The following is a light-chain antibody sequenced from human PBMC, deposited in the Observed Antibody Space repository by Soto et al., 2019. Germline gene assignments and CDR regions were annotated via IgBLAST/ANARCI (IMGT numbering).Light chain of an antibody. CDR2: EVS. Sequence: QSALTQPASVSASPGQSITISCSGSSSDVGGYDYVSWYQQQPGKAPKLMIYEVSNRPSGVSDRFSGSKSGNTASLTISWLQADDEADYYCSSYRDTSKLVFGPGTKLTVL. V-gene: IGLV2-14*01. J-gene: IGLJ1*01. CDR3: SSYRDTSKLV. CDR1: SSDVGGYDY.